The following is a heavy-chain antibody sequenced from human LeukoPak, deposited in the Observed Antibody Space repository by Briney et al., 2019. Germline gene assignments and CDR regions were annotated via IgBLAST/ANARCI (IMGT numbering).Heavy chain of an antibody. CDR3: ARLLYYYDSSGPHAFDI. CDR2: IIPIFGTA. J-gene: IGHJ3*02. Sequence: SVKVSCKASGGTFSSYAISWVRQAPGQGLEWMGGIIPIFGTANYAQKFQGRVTITTDESTSTAYMELSSLRSEDTAVYYCARLLYYYDSSGPHAFDIWGQGTMVTVSS. D-gene: IGHD3-22*01. V-gene: IGHV1-69*05. CDR1: GGTFSSYA.